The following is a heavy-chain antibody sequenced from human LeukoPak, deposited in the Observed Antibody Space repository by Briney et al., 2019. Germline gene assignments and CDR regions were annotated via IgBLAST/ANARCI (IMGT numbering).Heavy chain of an antibody. D-gene: IGHD3-22*01. J-gene: IGHJ4*02. CDR3: ARGGRISMIEVVIPKIDY. Sequence: PGASVKVSCKASGYTFTGYYMHWVRQAPGQGLEWMGWINPNSGGTNYAQKFQGRVTMTRDTSISTAYMELSRLRSDDTAVYYCARGGRISMIEVVIPKIDYWGQGTLVTVPS. CDR1: GYTFTGYY. CDR2: INPNSGGT. V-gene: IGHV1-2*02.